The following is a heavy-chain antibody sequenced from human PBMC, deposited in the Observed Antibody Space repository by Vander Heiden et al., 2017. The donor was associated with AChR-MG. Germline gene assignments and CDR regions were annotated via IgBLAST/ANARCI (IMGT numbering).Heavy chain of an antibody. J-gene: IGHJ6*02. CDR3: ATEWGMTTVTTSYYYGMDV. D-gene: IGHD4-17*01. V-gene: IGHV1-24*01. CDR1: GYTLTELS. Sequence: QVQLVQSGAEVKKPGASVKVSCKVSGYTLTELSMHWVRQAPGKGLEWMGGFDPEDGETIYAQKFQGRVTMTEDTSTDTAYMELSSLRSEDTAVYYCATEWGMTTVTTSYYYGMDVWGQGTTVTVSS. CDR2: FDPEDGET.